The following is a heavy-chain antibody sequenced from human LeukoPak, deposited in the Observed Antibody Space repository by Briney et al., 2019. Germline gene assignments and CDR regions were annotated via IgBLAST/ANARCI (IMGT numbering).Heavy chain of an antibody. CDR2: INPSGGST. J-gene: IGHJ5*02. Sequence: ASVKVSCKASGGTFSNYAISWVRQAPGQGLEWMGIINPSGGSTSYAQKFQGRVTMTRDTSISTAYMELSRLRSDDTAVYYCARDPGEGYCSGGSCYLVDPWGQGTLVTVSS. CDR1: GGTFSNYA. D-gene: IGHD2-15*01. V-gene: IGHV1-46*01. CDR3: ARDPGEGYCSGGSCYLVDP.